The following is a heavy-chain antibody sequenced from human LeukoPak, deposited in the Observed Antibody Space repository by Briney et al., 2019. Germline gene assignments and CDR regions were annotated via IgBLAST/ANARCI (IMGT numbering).Heavy chain of an antibody. CDR3: TSQLLWFGELPPRPDY. CDR2: IKSKTDGGTT. Sequence: GGSLRLSCAASGFTFSNAWMSWVRQAPGKGLEWVGRIKSKTDGGTTDYAAPVKGRFTISRDDSKNTLYLQMNSLKTEDTAVYYCTSQLLWFGELPPRPDYWGQGTLVTVSS. D-gene: IGHD3-10*01. J-gene: IGHJ4*02. CDR1: GFTFSNAW. V-gene: IGHV3-15*01.